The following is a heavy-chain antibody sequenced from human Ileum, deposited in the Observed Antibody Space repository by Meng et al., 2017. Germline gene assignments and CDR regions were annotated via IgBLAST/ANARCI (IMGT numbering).Heavy chain of an antibody. D-gene: IGHD1-26*01. CDR1: GFTFTAHW. Sequence: GESLKISCAASGFTFTAHWMHWVRQAPGKGLEWVASIKQDGSDKSYADSVKGRFTISRDNAKNSLFLHMNSLRAEDTAVYYCARDRGGSQFDYWGQGTLVTVSS. J-gene: IGHJ4*02. V-gene: IGHV3-7*01. CDR2: IKQDGSDK. CDR3: ARDRGGSQFDY.